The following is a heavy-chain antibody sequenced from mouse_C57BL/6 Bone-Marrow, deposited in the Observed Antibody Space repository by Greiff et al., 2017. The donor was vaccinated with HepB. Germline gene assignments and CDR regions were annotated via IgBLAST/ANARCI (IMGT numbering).Heavy chain of an antibody. CDR2: IDPSDSYT. CDR1: GYTFTSYW. D-gene: IGHD2-2*01. J-gene: IGHJ1*03. V-gene: IGHV1-50*01. CDR3: ARPSTMVTEYWYFDV. Sequence: VQLQQPGAELVKPGASVKLSCKASGYTFTSYWMQWVKQRPGQGLEWIGEIDPSDSYTNYNQKFKGKATLTVDTSSSTAYMQLSSLTSEDCAVYYCARPSTMVTEYWYFDVWGTGTTVTVSS.